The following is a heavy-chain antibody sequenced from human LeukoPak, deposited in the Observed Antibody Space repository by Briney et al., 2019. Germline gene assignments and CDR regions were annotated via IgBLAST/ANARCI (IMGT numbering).Heavy chain of an antibody. D-gene: IGHD4-23*01. V-gene: IGHV3-23*01. CDR1: GFTFSSYA. CDR2: LGSGGST. Sequence: GGSLRLSCAASGFTFSSYAMSWVRQAPGKGLEWVSSLGSGGSTYCADSVTGRFTISRDNSKNTLYLQLNSLRAEDTAIYYCARDRAPYGGSLGDFDYWGQGTLVTVSS. J-gene: IGHJ4*02. CDR3: ARDRAPYGGSLGDFDY.